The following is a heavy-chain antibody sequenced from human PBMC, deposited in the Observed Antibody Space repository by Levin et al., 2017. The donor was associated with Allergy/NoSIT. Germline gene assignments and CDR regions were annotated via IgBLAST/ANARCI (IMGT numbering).Heavy chain of an antibody. J-gene: IGHJ4*02. CDR3: ARDLVLNPRSGGSCYGY. D-gene: IGHD2-15*01. CDR1: GYTFTGYY. V-gene: IGHV1-2*06. CDR2: INPNSGGT. Sequence: ASVKVSCKASGYTFTGYYMHWVRQAPGQGLEWMGRINPNSGGTNYAQKFQGRVTMTRDTSISTAYMELSRLRSDDTAVYYCARDLVLNPRSGGSCYGYWGQGTLVTVSS.